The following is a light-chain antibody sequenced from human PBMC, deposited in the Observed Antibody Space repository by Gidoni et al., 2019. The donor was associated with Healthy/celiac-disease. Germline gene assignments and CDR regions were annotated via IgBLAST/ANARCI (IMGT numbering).Light chain of an antibody. CDR3: NSRDSSGNHVV. CDR1: SLRSYY. CDR2: GKN. Sequence: SSALPQDPAVSVALGQTVRITCQGDSLRSYYASWYQQKPGQAPVLVIYGKNNRHSGIPDRFSGSSSGNTASLTITGAQAEDEADYYCNSRDSSGNHVVFGGGTKLTVL. J-gene: IGLJ2*01. V-gene: IGLV3-19*01.